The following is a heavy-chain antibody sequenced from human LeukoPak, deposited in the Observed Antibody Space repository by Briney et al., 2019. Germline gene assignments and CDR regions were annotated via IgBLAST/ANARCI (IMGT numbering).Heavy chain of an antibody. CDR2: IIPIFGIA. D-gene: IGHD1-26*01. V-gene: IGHV1-69*05. Sequence: ASVKVSCKASGGTFSSYAISWVRQAPGQGLEWMGRIIPIFGIANYAQKFQGRVTITTDESTSTAYMELSSLRSEDTAVYYCASSGSYSNYFDYWGQGTLVTVSS. CDR3: ASSGSYSNYFDY. J-gene: IGHJ4*02. CDR1: GGTFSSYA.